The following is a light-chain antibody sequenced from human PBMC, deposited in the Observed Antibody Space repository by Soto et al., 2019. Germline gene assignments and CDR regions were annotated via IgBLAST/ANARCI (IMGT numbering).Light chain of an antibody. CDR2: DAS. J-gene: IGKJ5*01. CDR3: RQSDSLPIT. V-gene: IGKV1-33*01. Sequence: DIQMTQSPSSLSASVGDRVTITCRASQDISNYLNWYQQRPGKAPKLLIYDASNLERGVPSRFSGTRSGPHFTFAITSLQPEDVATYSCRQSDSLPITFGQGTRLAI. CDR1: QDISNY.